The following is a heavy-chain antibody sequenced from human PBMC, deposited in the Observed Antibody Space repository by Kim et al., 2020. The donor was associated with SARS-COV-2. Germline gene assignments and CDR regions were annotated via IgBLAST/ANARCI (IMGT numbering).Heavy chain of an antibody. Sequence: GGSLRLSCAASGFTFSSYGMHWVRQAPGKGLEWVAVISYDGSNKYYADSVKGRFTISRDNSKNTLYLQMNSLRAEDTAVYYCAKGYEYNGYSSSWSAFDIWGQGTMVTVSS. CDR1: GFTFSSYG. D-gene: IGHD6-13*01. CDR2: ISYDGSNK. J-gene: IGHJ3*02. V-gene: IGHV3-30*18. CDR3: AKGYEYNGYSSSWSAFDI.